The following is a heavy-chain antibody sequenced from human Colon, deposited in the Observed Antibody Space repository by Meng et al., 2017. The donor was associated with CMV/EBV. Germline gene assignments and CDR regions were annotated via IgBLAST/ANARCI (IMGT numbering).Heavy chain of an antibody. CDR3: ARGRAYYDILTGLYY. CDR2: IYSGGST. CDR1: GFTVSSNY. D-gene: IGHD3-9*01. V-gene: IGHV3-66*01. J-gene: IGHJ4*02. Sequence: GGSLRLSCAASGFTVSSNYMSWVRQAPGKGLEWVSVIYSGGSTYYADSVKGRFTISRDNAKNSLYLQMNSLRAEDTAVYYCARGRAYYDILTGLYYWGQGTLVTVSS.